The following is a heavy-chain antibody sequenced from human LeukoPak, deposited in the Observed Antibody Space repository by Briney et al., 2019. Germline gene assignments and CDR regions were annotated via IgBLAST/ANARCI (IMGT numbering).Heavy chain of an antibody. D-gene: IGHD6-19*01. CDR2: IYYSGST. Sequence: SETLSLTCTVSGGSISSSSYYWGWIRQPPGKGLEWIGSIYYSGSTYYNPSLKSRVTISVDTSKNQFSLKLSSVTAADTAVYYCARVTSGQWLVYYYYYMDVWGKGTTVTISS. J-gene: IGHJ6*03. CDR1: GGSISSSSYY. CDR3: ARVTSGQWLVYYYYYMDV. V-gene: IGHV4-39*07.